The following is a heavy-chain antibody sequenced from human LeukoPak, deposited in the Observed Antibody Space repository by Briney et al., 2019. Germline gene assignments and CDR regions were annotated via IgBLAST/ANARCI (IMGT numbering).Heavy chain of an antibody. CDR2: INHNSGGT. D-gene: IGHD4-17*01. CDR3: ALPSGDQTYVWFDP. V-gene: IGHV1-2*02. CDR1: GYTFTGYY. Sequence: ASVKVSCKASGYTFTGYYMHWVRQAPGQGLEWMGWINHNSGGTNYAQKFQGRVTMTRDTSISTAYMELSRLRSDDTAVYYCALPSGDQTYVWFDPWGQGTLVTVSS. J-gene: IGHJ5*02.